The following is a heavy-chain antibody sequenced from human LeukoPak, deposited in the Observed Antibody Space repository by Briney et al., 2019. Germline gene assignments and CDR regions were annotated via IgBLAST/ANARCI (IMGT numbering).Heavy chain of an antibody. CDR1: GGSFSGYY. Sequence: PSETLSLTCAVYGGSFSGYYWSWIRQPPGKGLEWIGEINHSGSTNYNPSLKSRVTISVDTSKNQFSLKLSSVTAADTAVYYCARRYSSGWYSTGYFDLWGRGTLVTVSS. CDR3: ARRYSSGWYSTGYFDL. D-gene: IGHD6-19*01. J-gene: IGHJ2*01. CDR2: INHSGST. V-gene: IGHV4-34*01.